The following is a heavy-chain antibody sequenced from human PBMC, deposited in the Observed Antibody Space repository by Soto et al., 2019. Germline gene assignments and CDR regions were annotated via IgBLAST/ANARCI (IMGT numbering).Heavy chain of an antibody. J-gene: IGHJ4*02. CDR1: GYTFSSYV. V-gene: IGHV1-18*04. CDR2: ISPYNGNT. CDR3: AREGGVWGSFRYFDY. D-gene: IGHD3-16*02. Sequence: QVQLVQSGVEVQKPGASVKVSCKASGYTFSSYVINWLRQAPGQGLEWMGWISPYNGNTNYGQNLQGRVTMTTDTSTSIVDMELRSLRSDDTAVCYCAREGGVWGSFRYFDYWGQGTLVTVSP.